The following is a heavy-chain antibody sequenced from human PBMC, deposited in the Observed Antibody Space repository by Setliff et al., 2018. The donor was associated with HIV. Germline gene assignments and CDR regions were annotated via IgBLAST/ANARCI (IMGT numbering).Heavy chain of an antibody. D-gene: IGHD4-17*01. CDR1: GGSFGYFA. Sequence: GASVKVSCKAPGGSFGYFAIAWVRQAPGQGLEWIGAIIPATGAINYAQTLQGRVTLTTDKSTGTAYMELSSLTSEDSAVYYCASKLWDGDYGLLDDWGQGTLVTVSS. CDR3: ASKLWDGDYGLLDD. CDR2: IIPATGAI. J-gene: IGHJ4*02. V-gene: IGHV1-69*05.